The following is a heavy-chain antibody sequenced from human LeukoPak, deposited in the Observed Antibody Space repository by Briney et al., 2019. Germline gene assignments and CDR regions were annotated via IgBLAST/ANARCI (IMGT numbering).Heavy chain of an antibody. CDR2: MNPNSGNT. CDR1: GYTFTGYY. Sequence: GASVKVSCKASGYTFTGYYMHWVRQAPGQGLEWMGWMNPNSGNTGYAQKFQGRVTITRNTSISTAYMELSSLRSEDTAVYYCARGPYETIFGVVNLDIGLDIWGQGTMVTVSS. D-gene: IGHD3-3*01. J-gene: IGHJ3*02. V-gene: IGHV1-8*03. CDR3: ARGPYETIFGVVNLDIGLDI.